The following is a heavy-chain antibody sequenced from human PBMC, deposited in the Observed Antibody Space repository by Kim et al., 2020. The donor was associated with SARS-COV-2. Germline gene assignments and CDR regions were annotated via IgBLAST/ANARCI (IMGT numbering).Heavy chain of an antibody. V-gene: IGHV3-23*01. D-gene: IGHD6-13*01. CDR3: AKEWSGSGSWYTSFDK. Sequence: GGSLRLSCVASGFSFSSYALSWVRQAPGKGLEWVSGITGRSEATYYADSVKGRFTISRDSSKNTVYLQMDTLRAEDTAVYYCAKEWSGSGSWYTSFDKWGQGTMVTVSS. CDR1: GFSFSSYA. CDR2: ITGRSEAT. J-gene: IGHJ3*02.